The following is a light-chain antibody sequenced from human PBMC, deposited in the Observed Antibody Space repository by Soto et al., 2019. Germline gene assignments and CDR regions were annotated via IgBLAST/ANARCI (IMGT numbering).Light chain of an antibody. CDR3: QSYDSSLSGSV. Sequence: QSVLTQPPSGSGAPGQRVTISCTGSSSNIGAGYDVHWYQQLPGTAPKLLIYSNSNRPSGVPDRFSGSKSGTSASLAITGLQAEDEADYYCQSYDSSLSGSVFGGGTKLTVL. V-gene: IGLV1-40*01. CDR1: SSNIGAGYD. CDR2: SNS. J-gene: IGLJ2*01.